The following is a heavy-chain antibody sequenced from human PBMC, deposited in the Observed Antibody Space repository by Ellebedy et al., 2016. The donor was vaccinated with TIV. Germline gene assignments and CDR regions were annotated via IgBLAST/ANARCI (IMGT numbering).Heavy chain of an antibody. V-gene: IGHV5-10-1*01. J-gene: IGHJ5*02. CDR1: GYSFTSYW. D-gene: IGHD4-17*01. Sequence: GESLKISXKGSGYSFTSYWISWVRQMPGKGLEWMGRIDPSDSYTNYSPSFQGHVTISADKSISTAYLQWSSLKASDTAMYYCARHITSSYGDYEGGEWFDPWGQGTLVTVSS. CDR3: ARHITSSYGDYEGGEWFDP. CDR2: IDPSDSYT.